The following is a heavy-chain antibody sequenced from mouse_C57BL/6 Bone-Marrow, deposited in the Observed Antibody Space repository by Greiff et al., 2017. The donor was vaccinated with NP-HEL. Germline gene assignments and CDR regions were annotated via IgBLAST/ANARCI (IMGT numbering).Heavy chain of an antibody. Sequence: EVKLMESGGGLVKPGGSLKLSCAASGFTFSDYGMHWVRQAPEKGLEWVAYISSGSSTIYYADPVKGRFTISRDNAKNTLFLQMTGLSSEATAMYYCASGDYDCPWFAYWGQGTLVTVSA. D-gene: IGHD2-4*01. V-gene: IGHV5-17*01. CDR3: ASGDYDCPWFAY. J-gene: IGHJ3*01. CDR1: GFTFSDYG. CDR2: ISSGSSTI.